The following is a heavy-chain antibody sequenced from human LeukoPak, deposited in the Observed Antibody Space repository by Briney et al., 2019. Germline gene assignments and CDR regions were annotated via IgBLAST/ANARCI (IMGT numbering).Heavy chain of an antibody. CDR2: INHSGST. J-gene: IGHJ4*02. CDR3: ARGNIDIVVVPAAIIIHYFDY. CDR1: GGSFSGYY. D-gene: IGHD2-2*01. V-gene: IGHV4-34*01. Sequence: SETLSLTCAVYGGSFSGYYWSWIRQPPGKGLEWIGEINHSGSTNYNPSLKSRVTISVDTSKNQFSLKLSSVTAADTAVYYCARGNIDIVVVPAAIIIHYFDYWGQGTLSPSPQ.